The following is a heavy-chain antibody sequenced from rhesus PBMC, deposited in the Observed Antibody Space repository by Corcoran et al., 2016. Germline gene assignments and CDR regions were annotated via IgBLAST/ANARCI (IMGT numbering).Heavy chain of an antibody. CDR3: ARDARGSNFDY. CDR2: IYGGSGST. V-gene: IGHV4S7*01. J-gene: IGHJ4*01. D-gene: IGHD4-29*01. CDR1: GYSISSGYY. Sequence: QVQLQESGPGLVKPSETLSLPCAVSGYSISSGYYWGWIRQPPGKGLEWIWSIYGGSGSTYYNPSLKSRVTVSKDTSKNQFSLKLSSVTAADTAVYYCARDARGSNFDYWGQGVLVTVSS.